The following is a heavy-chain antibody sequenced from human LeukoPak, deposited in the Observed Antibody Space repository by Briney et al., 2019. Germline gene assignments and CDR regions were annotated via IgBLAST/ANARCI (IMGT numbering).Heavy chain of an antibody. D-gene: IGHD3-3*01. CDR3: ARVSQYYDFWSGYFDY. Sequence: ASVKVSCKASGGAFSSYAISWVRLAPGQGHEWMGGIIPIFGTANYAQTFQGRVTITADESTSTAYMELSSLRSEDTAVYYCARVSQYYDFWSGYFDYWGQGTLVTVSS. CDR2: IIPIFGTA. J-gene: IGHJ4*02. CDR1: GGAFSSYA. V-gene: IGHV1-69*13.